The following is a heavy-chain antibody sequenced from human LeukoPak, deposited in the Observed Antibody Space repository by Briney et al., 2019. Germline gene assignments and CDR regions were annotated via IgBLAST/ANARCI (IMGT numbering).Heavy chain of an antibody. CDR1: GGSISSSSYY. CDR3: ARQFYESRSPHAKYFQQ. J-gene: IGHJ1*01. V-gene: IGHV4-39*01. D-gene: IGHD3-22*01. Sequence: SETLSLTCSVPGGSISSSSYYWGWIRQAPGRGLEWIANIYYSGSTYYSPSLKSRVTISVDTSKNQFFLKLNSVTAADTAVYYCARQFYESRSPHAKYFQQWGQGTLVTVSS. CDR2: IYYSGST.